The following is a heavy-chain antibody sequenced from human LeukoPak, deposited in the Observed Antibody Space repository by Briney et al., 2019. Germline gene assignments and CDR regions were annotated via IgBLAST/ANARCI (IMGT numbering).Heavy chain of an antibody. CDR2: ISHSGST. Sequence: SETLSLTCAVYGGSFSGYYWSWIRQPPGKRLEWIGEISHSGSTNYNPSLKSRVTISVDTSKNQFSLKLSSVTAADTAVYYCARGIAAAGTRRDSNWFDPWGQGTLVTVSS. CDR1: GGSFSGYY. J-gene: IGHJ5*02. D-gene: IGHD6-13*01. CDR3: ARGIAAAGTRRDSNWFDP. V-gene: IGHV4-34*01.